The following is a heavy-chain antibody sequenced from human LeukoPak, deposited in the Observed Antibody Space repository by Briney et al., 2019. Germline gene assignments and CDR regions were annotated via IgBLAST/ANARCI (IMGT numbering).Heavy chain of an antibody. J-gene: IGHJ3*02. V-gene: IGHV3-66*01. CDR3: ARDLGYNYGYAGAFDI. Sequence: GGSLRLSCAASGFSVSSNYMSWVRQAPGKGLEWVSVIYSGGSTYYADSVKGRFTISRDNSKNTLYLQMNTLRAEDTAVYYCARDLGYNYGYAGAFDIWGQGTLVTVSS. CDR2: IYSGGST. D-gene: IGHD5-18*01. CDR1: GFSVSSNY.